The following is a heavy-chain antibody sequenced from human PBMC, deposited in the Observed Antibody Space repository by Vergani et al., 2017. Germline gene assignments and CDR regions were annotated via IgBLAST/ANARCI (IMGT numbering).Heavy chain of an antibody. CDR2: INHSGST. D-gene: IGHD2-2*01. V-gene: IGHV4-34*01. Sequence: QVQLQQWGAGLLKPSETLSLTCAVYGGSFSGYYWSWIRQPPGKGLEWIGEINHSGSTYYNPSLKSRVTISVDKSKNQFVLKLSSVPAAETAVYYCAGGQYQLLLFWFDPWGQGTLVTVSS. CDR1: GGSFSGYY. J-gene: IGHJ5*02. CDR3: AGGQYQLLLFWFDP.